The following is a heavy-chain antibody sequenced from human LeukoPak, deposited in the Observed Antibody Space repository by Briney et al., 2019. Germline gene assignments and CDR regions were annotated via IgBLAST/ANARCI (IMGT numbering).Heavy chain of an antibody. CDR1: GFSFDDYA. V-gene: IGHV3-9*01. D-gene: IGHD2-2*01. J-gene: IGHJ4*02. CDR3: AKGYCSSTSCYPFGY. Sequence: GGSLRLSCAASGFSFDDYAMHWVRQAPGKGLECVSGISWNSGSIGYADSVKGRFTISRDNTKNSLYLQMNSLRAEYTALYYCAKGYCSSTSCYPFGYWGQGTLVTVSS. CDR2: ISWNSGSI.